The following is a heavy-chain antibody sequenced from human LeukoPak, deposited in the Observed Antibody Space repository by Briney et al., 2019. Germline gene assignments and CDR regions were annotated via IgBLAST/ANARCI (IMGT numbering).Heavy chain of an antibody. Sequence: PSETLSLTCTVSGGAVSSGNYYWSWIRQPPGKGLEWIGYIYYSGSTNYNPSLKSRVTISVDTSKNQFSLKLSSVTAADTAVYYCARDSGSGYYYPEYFQHWGQGTLVTVSS. CDR1: GGAVSSGNYY. CDR3: ARDSGSGYYYPEYFQH. CDR2: IYYSGST. V-gene: IGHV4-61*01. D-gene: IGHD3-22*01. J-gene: IGHJ1*01.